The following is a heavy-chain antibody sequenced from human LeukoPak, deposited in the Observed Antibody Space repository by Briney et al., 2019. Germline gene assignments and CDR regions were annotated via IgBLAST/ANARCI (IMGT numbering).Heavy chain of an antibody. Sequence: SETLSLTCTVSGGSISSGGYYWRWIRRHPGKGLEWIGYIYYSESTYYNPSLKSRVTIVVDTSKNQISLKPSSLTAADTAVYYCARRHYYDSSGYYYFDYWGQGTLVTVSS. V-gene: IGHV4-31*03. D-gene: IGHD3-22*01. CDR3: ARRHYYDSSGYYYFDY. CDR2: IYYSEST. J-gene: IGHJ4*02. CDR1: GGSISSGGYY.